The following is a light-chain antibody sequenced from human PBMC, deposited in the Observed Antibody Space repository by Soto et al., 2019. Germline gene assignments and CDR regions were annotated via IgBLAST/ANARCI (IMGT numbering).Light chain of an antibody. V-gene: IGLV1-44*01. CDR2: TDN. CDR1: SSNVGSNF. Sequence: QSVLTQPPSTSGTPGQGVTISCSGSSSNVGSNFVNWFQHLPGSAPKLLIHTDNQRPSGVPDRFSGSKSGTSASLAISGLQSEDEADYYCAAWDDSLNGPLFGGGTKLTVL. CDR3: AAWDDSLNGPL. J-gene: IGLJ2*01.